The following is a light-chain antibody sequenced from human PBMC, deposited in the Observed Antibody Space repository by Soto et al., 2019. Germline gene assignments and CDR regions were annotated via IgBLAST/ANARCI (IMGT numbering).Light chain of an antibody. V-gene: IGKV3-15*01. CDR2: GAS. CDR3: QQYNNWPGT. CDR1: QSVSSN. J-gene: IGKJ1*01. Sequence: EIVMTRSPATLSVSPGERATLSCRASQSVSSNLAWYQQKPGQAPRLLIYGASTRATGIPARFSGSGSGTEFTLTISSLQSEDFAVYYCQQYNNWPGTFGQGTKVDIK.